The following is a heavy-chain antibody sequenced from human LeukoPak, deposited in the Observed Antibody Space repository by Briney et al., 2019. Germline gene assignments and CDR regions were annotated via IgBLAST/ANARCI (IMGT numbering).Heavy chain of an antibody. CDR3: ARVQVPGLGYCSGGSCPDY. V-gene: IGHV3-53*01. CDR2: IYSGGST. J-gene: IGHJ4*02. CDR1: GFTVSSNY. D-gene: IGHD2-15*01. Sequence: PGGSLRLSCATSGFTVSSNYMSWVRQAPGKGLEWVSVIYSGGSTYYADSVKGRFTISRDNSKNTLYLQMNSLRAEDTAVYYCARVQVPGLGYCSGGSCPDYWGQGTLVTVSS.